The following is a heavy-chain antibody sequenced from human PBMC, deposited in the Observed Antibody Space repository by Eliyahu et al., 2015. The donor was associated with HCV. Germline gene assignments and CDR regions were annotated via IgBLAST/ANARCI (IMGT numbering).Heavy chain of an antibody. CDR3: ARVGRGFMITFGGVTPDFDY. D-gene: IGHD3-16*01. CDR1: GFTFSSYA. V-gene: IGHV3-30-3*01. Sequence: QVQLVESEGGVVQPGRSLRLSCAASGFTFSSYAXXWVRQAPGKGLEWVAVISYDGSNKYYADSVKGRFTISRDNSKNTLYLQMNSLRAEDTAVYYCARVGRGFMITFGGVTPDFDYWGQGTLVTVSS. CDR2: ISYDGSNK. J-gene: IGHJ4*02.